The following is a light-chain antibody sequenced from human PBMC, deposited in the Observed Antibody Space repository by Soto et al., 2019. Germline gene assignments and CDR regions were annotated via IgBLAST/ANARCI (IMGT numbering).Light chain of an antibody. CDR3: GSYTNTTYV. CDR2: EVS. CDR1: STDVGDYYF. J-gene: IGLJ1*01. Sequence: QSALTQPASVSGSPGQSITISCTAASTDVGDYYFVSWYQHHPGKAPKLIIYEVSSRPSGVSHRFSASASGSTASLTISGLQADDEADYYCGSYTNTTYVLGTGTRSP. V-gene: IGLV2-14*01.